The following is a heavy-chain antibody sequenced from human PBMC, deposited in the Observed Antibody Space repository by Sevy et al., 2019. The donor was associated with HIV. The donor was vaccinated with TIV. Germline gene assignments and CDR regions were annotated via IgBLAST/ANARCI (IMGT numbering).Heavy chain of an antibody. V-gene: IGHV3-11*01. J-gene: IGHJ4*02. CDR1: GFTFSDYY. CDR2: ISSSGSTI. CDR3: ARRPYYGSGSYYNLGGNDY. D-gene: IGHD3-10*01. Sequence: GGSLRLSCAASGFTFSDYYMSWIRQAPGKGLEWVSYISSSGSTIYYADSVKGGFTIFRVNAKNSQYLQMNSLRAEDTAVYYCARRPYYGSGSYYNLGGNDYWGQGTLVTVSS.